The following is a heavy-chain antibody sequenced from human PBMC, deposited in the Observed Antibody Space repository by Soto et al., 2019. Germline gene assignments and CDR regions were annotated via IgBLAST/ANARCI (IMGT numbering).Heavy chain of an antibody. J-gene: IGHJ5*02. Sequence: QLQLQESGPGLVKPSETLSLTCTVSGGSISSSSYYWGWIRQPPGKGLEWIGSIYYSGSTYYNPSLKSRVTISVDTSKNQFSLKLSSVTAADTAVYYCARRRGRACSGGSCYFSEGWFDPWGQGTLVTVSS. CDR3: ARRRGRACSGGSCYFSEGWFDP. V-gene: IGHV4-39*01. CDR2: IYYSGST. CDR1: GGSISSSSYY. D-gene: IGHD2-15*01.